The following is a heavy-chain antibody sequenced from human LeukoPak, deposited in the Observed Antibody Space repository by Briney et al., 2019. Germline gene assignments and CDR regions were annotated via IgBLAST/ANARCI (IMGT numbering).Heavy chain of an antibody. CDR3: AKASSSWYGYYGMDV. CDR1: GFTFDDYA. J-gene: IGHJ6*02. V-gene: IGHV3-9*01. D-gene: IGHD6-13*01. Sequence: GGSLRLSCAASGFTFDDYAMHWVRHAPGKGLEWVSGISWNSGSIGYADSVKGRFTISRDNAKNSLYLQMNSLRAEDTALYYCAKASSSWYGYYGMDVWGQGTTVTVSS. CDR2: ISWNSGSI.